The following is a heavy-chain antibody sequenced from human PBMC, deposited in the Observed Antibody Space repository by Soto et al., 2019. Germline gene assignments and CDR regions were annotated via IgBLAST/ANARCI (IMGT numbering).Heavy chain of an antibody. Sequence: QVQLLQSGAEVKKPGSSVKVSCKASGGTFSSYAISWVRQAPGQGLEWMGGIIPIFGTANYAQKFQGRVPITADETTSTADMELSSLRSEDTAVYDCARDPPPRYRVGFAPWGQGSLVTVSS. D-gene: IGHD3-16*02. V-gene: IGHV1-69*01. CDR2: IIPIFGTA. CDR1: GGTFSSYA. CDR3: ARDPPPRYRVGFAP. J-gene: IGHJ5*02.